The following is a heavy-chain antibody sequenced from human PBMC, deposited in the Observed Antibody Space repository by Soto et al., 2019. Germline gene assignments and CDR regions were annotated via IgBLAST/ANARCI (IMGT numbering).Heavy chain of an antibody. Sequence: EVQLLESGRTLVQPGGSLKLSCAASGFTFSSYSMSWVRQAPGKGLEWVSGISGTGGSTYNADSVKGRFTISRDNSKNTLYLQMISLRAEDTAIYYCAKSRGDTWTTYHFDNWGQGTLVTVSS. CDR3: AKSRGDTWTTYHFDN. J-gene: IGHJ4*02. D-gene: IGHD4-17*01. CDR1: GFTFSSYS. V-gene: IGHV3-23*01. CDR2: ISGTGGST.